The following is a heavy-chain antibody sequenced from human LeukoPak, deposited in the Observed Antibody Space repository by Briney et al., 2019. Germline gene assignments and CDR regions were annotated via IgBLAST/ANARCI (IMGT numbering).Heavy chain of an antibody. CDR2: IYNTGST. Sequence: SETLSLTCGVSGNFISGGYYWAWIRPPPGKGLEWIGSIYNTGSTYYNPSLKSRVTMSIDTSKNQFSLKLSSVTAADTAVYYCARNTSAWSPLGETQSAPHCFDSWGQGTLVTVSS. D-gene: IGHD6-19*01. CDR1: GNFISGGYY. CDR3: ARNTSAWSPLGETQSAPHCFDS. V-gene: IGHV4-38-2*01. J-gene: IGHJ4*02.